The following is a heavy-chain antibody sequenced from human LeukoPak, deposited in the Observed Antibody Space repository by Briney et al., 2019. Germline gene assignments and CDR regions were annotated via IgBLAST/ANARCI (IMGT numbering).Heavy chain of an antibody. J-gene: IGHJ6*03. CDR3: ARDREGYQLPQMRCYKYMDV. D-gene: IGHD2-2*01. V-gene: IGHV3-20*04. Sequence: PGGSLRLSCAASGFTFDDYGMSWVRQAPGKGLEWVSGINWNGGSTGYADSVKGRFTISRDNAKKSLYLQMNSLRAEDTAVYYCARDREGYQLPQMRCYKYMDVWGKGTTVTISS. CDR1: GFTFDDYG. CDR2: INWNGGST.